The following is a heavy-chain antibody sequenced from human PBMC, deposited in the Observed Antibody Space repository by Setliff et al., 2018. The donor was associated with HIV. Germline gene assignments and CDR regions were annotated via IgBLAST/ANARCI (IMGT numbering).Heavy chain of an antibody. Sequence: PSETLSLTCAVSGYSISSGYYWAWIRQPPGKGLEWIGSIYHGGTTYYNPSLKSRSTISEDTSKNQFSLILSSVTAADTAVYYCVRDPPLTPTDADHPFDIWGQGTMVTVSS. D-gene: IGHD2-21*02. CDR2: IYHGGTT. CDR3: VRDPPLTPTDADHPFDI. V-gene: IGHV4-38-2*02. J-gene: IGHJ3*02. CDR1: GYSISSGYY.